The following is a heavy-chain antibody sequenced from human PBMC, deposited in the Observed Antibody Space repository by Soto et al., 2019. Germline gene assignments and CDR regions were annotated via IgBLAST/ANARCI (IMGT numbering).Heavy chain of an antibody. J-gene: IGHJ5*02. CDR1: GYTFTSYD. CDR3: ARGPGDYDSSGSSCFDP. V-gene: IGHV1-8*01. D-gene: IGHD3-22*01. Sequence: ASVKVSCKASGYTFTSYDINWVRQATGQGLEWMGWMNPSNGNSGFAQKFQGRVTMTRNTSTTTAYMELSSLTSEDTAVYFCARGPGDYDSSGSSCFDPWGQGTLVTVS. CDR2: MNPSNGNS.